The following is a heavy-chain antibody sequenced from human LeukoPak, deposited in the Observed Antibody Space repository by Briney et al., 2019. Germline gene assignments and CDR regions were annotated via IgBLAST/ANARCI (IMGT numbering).Heavy chain of an antibody. D-gene: IGHD4-17*01. CDR1: GFTFSNYG. CDR2: IRYDGTVK. Sequence: GGSLRLSCAASGFTFSNYGVHWVRQAPGKGLEWVAFIRYDGTVKYYADSVKGRITISRDNSQSTLYLQMNSLRVEDTAIYYCAKDTGDSRGYYNYFDVWGKGTTVTVSS. J-gene: IGHJ6*03. V-gene: IGHV3-30*02. CDR3: AKDTGDSRGYYNYFDV.